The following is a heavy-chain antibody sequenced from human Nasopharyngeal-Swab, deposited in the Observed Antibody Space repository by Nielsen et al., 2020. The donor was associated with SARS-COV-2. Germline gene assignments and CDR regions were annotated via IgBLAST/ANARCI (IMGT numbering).Heavy chain of an antibody. D-gene: IGHD3-10*01. CDR3: AREGVLLWFGELFASLGLPHRDYYGMDV. CDR2: ISSSGSTI. J-gene: IGHJ6*02. Sequence: GGSLRLSCAASGFTFSSYEMNWVRQAPGKGLEWVSYISSSGSTIYYADSVKGRFTISRDNAKNSLYLQMNSLRAEDTAVYYCAREGVLLWFGELFASLGLPHRDYYGMDVWGQGTTVTVSS. CDR1: GFTFSSYE. V-gene: IGHV3-48*03.